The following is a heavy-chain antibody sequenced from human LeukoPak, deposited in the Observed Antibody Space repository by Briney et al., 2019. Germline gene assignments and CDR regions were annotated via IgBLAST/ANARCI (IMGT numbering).Heavy chain of an antibody. Sequence: GGSLRLSSAASGFTVSSNYMSWVRQAPEKGLEWVSAISGSGGSTYYADSVKGRFTISRDNSMNTLYLQMNSLRAEDTAVYYCARVLPYDYINRFDRWGQGTLVTVSS. J-gene: IGHJ5*02. V-gene: IGHV3-23*01. CDR1: GFTVSSNY. CDR3: ARVLPYDYINRFDR. CDR2: ISGSGGST. D-gene: IGHD4-11*01.